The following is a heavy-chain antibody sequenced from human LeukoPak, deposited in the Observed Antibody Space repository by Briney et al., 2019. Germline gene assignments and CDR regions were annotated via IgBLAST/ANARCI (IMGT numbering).Heavy chain of an antibody. CDR2: IYYSGST. CDR1: GGSFSGYY. Sequence: SETLSLTCAVYGGSFSGYYWGWIRQPPGKGLEWIGSIYYSGSTYYNPSLKSRVTISVDTSKNQFSLKLSSVTAADTAVYYCARQELWFRELLSNWFDPWGQGTLVTVSS. CDR3: ARQELWFRELLSNWFDP. D-gene: IGHD3-10*01. J-gene: IGHJ5*02. V-gene: IGHV4-39*01.